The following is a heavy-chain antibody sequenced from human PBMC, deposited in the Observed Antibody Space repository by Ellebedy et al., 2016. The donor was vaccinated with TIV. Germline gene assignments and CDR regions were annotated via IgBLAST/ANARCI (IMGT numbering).Heavy chain of an antibody. CDR2: IWSDGSNL. Sequence: GESLKISCAASEFSFSSYGMHWVRQAPGKGLEWVALIWSDGSNLYYADPVQGRFTISRDNSKKILYLQMSSLRAEDTAVYYCARDRGMVPTNYFDFWGQGTLVTVSS. CDR3: ARDRGMVPTNYFDF. V-gene: IGHV3-33*08. J-gene: IGHJ4*02. D-gene: IGHD2-15*01. CDR1: EFSFSSYG.